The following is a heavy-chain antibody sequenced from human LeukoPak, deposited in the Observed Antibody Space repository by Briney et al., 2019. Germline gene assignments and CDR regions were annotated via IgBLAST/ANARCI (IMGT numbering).Heavy chain of an antibody. J-gene: IGHJ4*02. Sequence: PSETLSLTCTVSGGSISSYFWSWIRQSPGKGLEWIGYIYYSGRTNYNPSLKSRVTISVDTSKNQFSLKLSSVTAADTAVYYCAGDVEQWLTPFDYWGQGTLVTVSS. CDR2: IYYSGRT. CDR1: GGSISSYF. D-gene: IGHD6-19*01. V-gene: IGHV4-59*12. CDR3: AGDVEQWLTPFDY.